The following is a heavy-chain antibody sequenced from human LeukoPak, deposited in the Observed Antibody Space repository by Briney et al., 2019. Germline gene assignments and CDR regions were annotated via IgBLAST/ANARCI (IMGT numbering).Heavy chain of an antibody. CDR2: ISYDGSNK. V-gene: IGHV3-30*18. J-gene: IGHJ5*02. CDR3: AKDYSSSSWYVTGENWFDP. Sequence: GRSLRLSCAASGFTFSSYGMHWVRQAPGKGLEWVAVISYDGSNKYYADSVKGRFTISRDNSKNTLYLQMNSLRAEDTAVYYCAKDYSSSSWYVTGENWFDPWGQGTLFTVSS. CDR1: GFTFSSYG. D-gene: IGHD6-13*01.